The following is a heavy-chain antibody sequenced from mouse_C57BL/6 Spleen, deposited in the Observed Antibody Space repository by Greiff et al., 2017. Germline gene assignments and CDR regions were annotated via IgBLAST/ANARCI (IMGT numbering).Heavy chain of an antibody. Sequence: QVQLQQPGAELVRPGTSVKLSCKASGYTFTSYWMQWVKQRPGQGLEWIGVIDPSDSYTNSNQKFKGKSTLTVDTSSSTAYMQLSSLTSEDSAVYYCARKEIYYDYDADYYAMDYWGQGTSVTVSS. CDR2: IDPSDSYT. CDR1: GYTFTSYW. D-gene: IGHD2-4*01. V-gene: IGHV1-59*01. J-gene: IGHJ4*01. CDR3: ARKEIYYDYDADYYAMDY.